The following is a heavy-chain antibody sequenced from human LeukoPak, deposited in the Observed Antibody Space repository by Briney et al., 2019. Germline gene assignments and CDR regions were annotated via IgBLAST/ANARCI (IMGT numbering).Heavy chain of an antibody. CDR1: GGSISSSSYY. V-gene: IGHV4-39*01. D-gene: IGHD3-22*01. J-gene: IGHJ5*02. Sequence: SETLSLTCTVSGGSISSSSYYWGWIRQPPGKGLEWIGTIYYSGSTYYNPSLKSRVTISVDTSKSQFSLKLTSVTAADTAVYYCARTDYDSSGYYYGWFDPWGQGTLVTVSS. CDR3: ARTDYDSSGYYYGWFDP. CDR2: IYYSGST.